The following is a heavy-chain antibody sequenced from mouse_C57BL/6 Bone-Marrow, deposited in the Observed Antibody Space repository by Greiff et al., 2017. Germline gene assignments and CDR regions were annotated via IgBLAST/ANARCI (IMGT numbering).Heavy chain of an antibody. CDR3: ARHGGYYLDAMDY. CDR1: GFSLTSYG. CDR2: IWSDGST. V-gene: IGHV2-6-1*01. Sequence: VMLVESGPGLVAPSQSLSITCTVSGFSLTSYGVHWVRQPPGKGLELLVVIWSDGSTTYNSALKSRLSISKDNSKSQGFLKMNSLQTDDTAMYYCARHGGYYLDAMDYWGQGTSVTVSS. J-gene: IGHJ4*01. D-gene: IGHD2-3*01.